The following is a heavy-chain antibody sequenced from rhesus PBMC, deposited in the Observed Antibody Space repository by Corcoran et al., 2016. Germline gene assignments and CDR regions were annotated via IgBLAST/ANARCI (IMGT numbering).Heavy chain of an antibody. CDR3: ARDQLEPRPIYYYGLDS. Sequence: QVQLQESGPGLVKPSETLSLTCAVSGGSISDSYYWNWIRQPPGKGLEWIGNIYGNSASTYYNPSLKSRVTISKDTSKNQFFLKLSSVTAADTAVYYCARDQLEPRPIYYYGLDSWGQGVVVTVSS. J-gene: IGHJ6*01. V-gene: IGHV4S9*01. CDR1: GGSISDSYY. CDR2: IYGNSAST. D-gene: IGHD1-26*01.